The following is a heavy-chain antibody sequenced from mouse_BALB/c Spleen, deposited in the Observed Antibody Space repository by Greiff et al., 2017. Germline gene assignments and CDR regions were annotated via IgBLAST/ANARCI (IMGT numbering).Heavy chain of an antibody. CDR2: ISYSGST. Sequence: VQLKESGPGLVKPSQSLSLTCTVTGYSITSDYAWNWIRQFPGNKLEWMGYISYSGSTSYNPSLKSRISITRDTSKNQFFLQLNSVTTEDTATYYCASYYGYDGGFDYWGQGTTLTVSS. CDR1: GYSITSDYA. J-gene: IGHJ2*01. D-gene: IGHD2-2*01. CDR3: ASYYGYDGGFDY. V-gene: IGHV3-2*02.